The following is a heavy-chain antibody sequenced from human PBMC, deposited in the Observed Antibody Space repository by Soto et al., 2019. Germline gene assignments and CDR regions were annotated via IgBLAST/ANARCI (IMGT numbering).Heavy chain of an antibody. D-gene: IGHD2-15*01. J-gene: IGHJ5*02. CDR2: ISAYNGNT. V-gene: IGHV1-18*01. CDR3: ARDVGVILNNWFDP. Sequence: GASVKVSCKASGYTFTSYGISWVRQAPGQGLEWMGWISAYNGNTNYAQKLQGRVTMTTDTSTSTAYMELRSLRSDDTAVYYCARDVGVILNNWFDPWGQGTLVTVSS. CDR1: GYTFTSYG.